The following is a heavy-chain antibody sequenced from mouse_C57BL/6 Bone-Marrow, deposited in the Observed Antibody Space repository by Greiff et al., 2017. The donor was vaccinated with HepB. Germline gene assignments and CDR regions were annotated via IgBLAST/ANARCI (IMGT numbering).Heavy chain of an antibody. Sequence: QVQLQQPGAELVRPGSSVKLSCKASGYTFTSYWMHWVKQRPIQGLEWIGNIDPSDSETHYNQKFKDKATLTVDKSSSTAYMQLSSLTSEDSAVYYCARGGGWLLAWFAYWGQGTLVTVSA. CDR2: IDPSDSET. V-gene: IGHV1-52*01. CDR1: GYTFTSYW. CDR3: ARGGGWLLAWFAY. D-gene: IGHD2-3*01. J-gene: IGHJ3*01.